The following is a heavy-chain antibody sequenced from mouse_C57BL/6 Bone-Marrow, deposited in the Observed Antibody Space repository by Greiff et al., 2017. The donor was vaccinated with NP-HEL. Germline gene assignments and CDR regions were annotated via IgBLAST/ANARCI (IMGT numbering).Heavy chain of an antibody. CDR1: GYSITSGYY. CDR2: ISYDGSN. CDR3: ARARGYPWFAY. J-gene: IGHJ3*01. V-gene: IGHV3-6*01. D-gene: IGHD3-1*01. Sequence: VQLKESGPGLVKPSQSLSLTCSVTGYSITSGYYWNWIRQFPGNKLEWMGYISYDGSNNYNPSLKNRISITRDTSKNQFFLKLNSVTTEDTATYYCARARGYPWFAYWGQGTLVTVSA.